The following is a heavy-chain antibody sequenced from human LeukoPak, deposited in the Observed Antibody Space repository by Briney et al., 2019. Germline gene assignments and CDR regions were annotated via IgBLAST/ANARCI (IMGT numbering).Heavy chain of an antibody. D-gene: IGHD3-9*01. Sequence: ASVKVSCKASGYTFTNSGISWVRQAPGQGLEWMGWVSAYDGNTNYAQKFQGRLTMTTDRTTSTAYMELRSLRSDDTAIYYCARSFARDSDILTGYYIGDYWGQGTLVTVSS. J-gene: IGHJ4*02. CDR2: VSAYDGNT. CDR3: ARSFARDSDILTGYYIGDY. V-gene: IGHV1-18*01. CDR1: GYTFTNSG.